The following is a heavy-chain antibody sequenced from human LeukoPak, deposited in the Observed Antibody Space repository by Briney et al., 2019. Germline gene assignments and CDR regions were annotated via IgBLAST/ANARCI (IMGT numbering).Heavy chain of an antibody. V-gene: IGHV4-39*01. J-gene: IGHJ5*02. CDR2: IYYSGST. D-gene: IGHD2-15*01. CDR3: ARSRGAYGAYCSGGTCYPRGGRYFDR. Sequence: SETLSLTCAVSGDSISSSGYYWGWIRQPPGKGLEWIGSIYYSGSTYYNPSLKSRVTFSVDTSKNQFSLKLSSVTAADTAVYYCARSRGAYGAYCSGGTCYPRGGRYFDRWGQGTLVTVSS. CDR1: GDSISSSGYY.